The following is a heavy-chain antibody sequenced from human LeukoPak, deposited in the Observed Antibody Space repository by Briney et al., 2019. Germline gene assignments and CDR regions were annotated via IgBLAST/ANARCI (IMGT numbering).Heavy chain of an antibody. CDR3: ARERGGSDSSWYFDY. V-gene: IGHV3-11*01. D-gene: IGHD6-13*01. J-gene: IGHJ4*02. Sequence: GGSLRLSCAASGFTFSDYYMSWIRQAPGKGLEWVSYISSSGSTIYYADSVKGRFTISRDNAKNSLHLQMNSLRAEDTAVYNCARERGGSDSSWYFDYWGQGTLVTVS. CDR1: GFTFSDYY. CDR2: ISSSGSTI.